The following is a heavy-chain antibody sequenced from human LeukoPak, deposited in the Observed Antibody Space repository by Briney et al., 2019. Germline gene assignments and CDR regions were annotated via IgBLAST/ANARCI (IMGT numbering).Heavy chain of an antibody. D-gene: IGHD3-3*01. CDR1: GFTFSSYA. V-gene: IGHV3-23*01. J-gene: IGHJ4*02. CDR3: AKTPKIKSIFGVVTHRPYYYFDY. Sequence: GGSLKLSCAASGFTFSSYAMSWVRQAPGKGLEWVSAISGSGGSTYYADSVKGRFTISGDNSKNTLYLQMNSLRAEDTAVYYCAKTPKIKSIFGVVTHRPYYYFDYWGQGTLVTVSS. CDR2: ISGSGGST.